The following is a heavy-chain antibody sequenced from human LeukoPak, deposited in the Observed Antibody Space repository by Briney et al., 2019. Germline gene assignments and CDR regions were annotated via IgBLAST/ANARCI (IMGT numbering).Heavy chain of an antibody. CDR2: ISAYNGNT. CDR1: GYTFTSYG. J-gene: IGHJ4*02. Sequence: ASVKVSCKASGYTFTSYGISWVRQAPGQGLRWMGWISAYNGNTNYAQKLQGRVTMTTDTSTSTAYMELRSLRSDDTAVYYCARSSITIFGVVTNFDYWGQGTLVTVSS. D-gene: IGHD3-3*01. CDR3: ARSSITIFGVVTNFDY. V-gene: IGHV1-18*01.